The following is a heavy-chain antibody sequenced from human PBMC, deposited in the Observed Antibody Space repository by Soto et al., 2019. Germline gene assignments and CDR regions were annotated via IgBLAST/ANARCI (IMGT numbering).Heavy chain of an antibody. CDR2: IYPDDSDT. V-gene: IGHV5-51*01. Sequence: PGESLKISCNSSGYSSSSYWIAWVRLMPGKGLEWMGSIYPDDSDTKYSPSFQGQVTISADKSISAAYLQWSSLKASDTAIYYCARNSLTGYYNYYYSMDVWGQGTTVTVSS. D-gene: IGHD3-9*01. J-gene: IGHJ6*02. CDR3: ARNSLTGYYNYYYSMDV. CDR1: GYSSSSYW.